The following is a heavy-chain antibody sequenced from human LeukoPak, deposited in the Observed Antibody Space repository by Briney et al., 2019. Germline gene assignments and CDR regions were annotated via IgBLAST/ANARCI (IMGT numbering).Heavy chain of an antibody. V-gene: IGHV3-7*01. CDR2: IKQDGSEK. J-gene: IGHJ4*02. CDR3: ARTGIFGELLGYDY. Sequence: SGGSLRLSCAASGFTFSSYWMSWVRQAPGKGLEWVANIKQDGSEKYYVDSVKGRFTISRDNAKNSLYLQMNSLRAEDTAVYYCARTGIFGELLGYDYWGQGTLVTVSS. CDR1: GFTFSSYW. D-gene: IGHD3-10*01.